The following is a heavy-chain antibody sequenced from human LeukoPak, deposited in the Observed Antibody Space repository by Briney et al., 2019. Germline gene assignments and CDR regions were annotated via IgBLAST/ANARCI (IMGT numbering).Heavy chain of an antibody. CDR2: ISSSSSYI. V-gene: IGHV3-21*01. J-gene: IGHJ4*02. D-gene: IGHD3-10*01. Sequence: PGGSLRLSCAASGFTFSSYAMSWVRQAPGKGLEWVSSISSSSSYIYYADSVKGRFTISRDNAKNSLYLQMNSLRAEDTAVYYCAREAGWFGEFPFDYWGQGTLVTVSS. CDR1: GFTFSSYA. CDR3: AREAGWFGEFPFDY.